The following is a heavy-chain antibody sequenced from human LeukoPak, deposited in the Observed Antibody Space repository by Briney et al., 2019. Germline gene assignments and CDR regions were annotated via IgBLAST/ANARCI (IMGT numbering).Heavy chain of an antibody. V-gene: IGHV4-61*02. D-gene: IGHD3-10*01. Sequence: SQTLSLTCTFSGGSFSSGSYSWTWIRQPAGTGLEWIGRFYTSGSTNYNPSLKSRVTISLDTSKNQFSLKLSSVTAADTAVYYCASGDYASGEDYWGQGTLVTVSS. CDR1: GGSFSSGSYS. J-gene: IGHJ4*02. CDR2: FYTSGST. CDR3: ASGDYASGEDY.